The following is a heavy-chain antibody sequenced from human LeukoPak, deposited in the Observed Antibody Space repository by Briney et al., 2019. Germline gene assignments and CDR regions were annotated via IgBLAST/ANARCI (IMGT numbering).Heavy chain of an antibody. Sequence: GGSLRLSCAASGFTFSSSSMNWVRQAQGKGLEWVSSISSSSSYIYYADSVKGRFTISRDNAKNSLYLQMNSLRAEDTAVYYCARDRPIVATKRDWFDSWGQGTLVTISS. CDR3: ARDRPIVATKRDWFDS. CDR2: ISSSSSYI. V-gene: IGHV3-21*01. D-gene: IGHD5-12*01. J-gene: IGHJ5*01. CDR1: GFTFSSSS.